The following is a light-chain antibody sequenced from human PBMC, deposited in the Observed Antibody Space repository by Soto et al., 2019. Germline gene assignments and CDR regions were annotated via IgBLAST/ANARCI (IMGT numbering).Light chain of an antibody. J-gene: IGLJ3*02. CDR1: SSNIGRDY. CDR2: TNN. CDR3: AASDDSLSGWV. V-gene: IGLV1-47*02. Sequence: QSVLTQPPSASGTPGQRVTISCSGSSSNIGRDYVYWYQQLPGTAPKLLIYTNNQRPSGVPDRFSGSKSGTSASLAISGLRSEDEAEYYCAASDDSLSGWVFGGGTKLTVL.